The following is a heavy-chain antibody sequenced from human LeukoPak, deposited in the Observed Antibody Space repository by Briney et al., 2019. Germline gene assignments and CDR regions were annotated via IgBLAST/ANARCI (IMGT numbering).Heavy chain of an antibody. V-gene: IGHV4-4*07. CDR2: IYSTGST. Sequence: SETLSLTCTVSGGSISSYYWSWIRQPAGKGLEWIGRIYSTGSTNYNPSLKSRVTMSVDMSKNQFSLRLRSVTAADTAVYYCARQIASAGTAGFDFWGRGALVTVSS. J-gene: IGHJ4*02. CDR1: GGSISSYY. CDR3: ARQIASAGTAGFDF. D-gene: IGHD6-13*01.